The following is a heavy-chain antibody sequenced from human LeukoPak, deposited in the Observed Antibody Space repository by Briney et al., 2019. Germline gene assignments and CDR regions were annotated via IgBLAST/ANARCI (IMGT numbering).Heavy chain of an antibody. Sequence: GGSLRLSCVVSGFTFSDFAMSWVRRAPGKGLEWVSAITGSSETKYYADSVKGRFTMSRDNSKNTLYLQMNSLRDEDTAEYFCAKESLVVIESYFDNWGQGTLVTVSP. J-gene: IGHJ4*02. CDR1: GFTFSDFA. CDR3: AKESLVVIESYFDN. V-gene: IGHV3-23*01. D-gene: IGHD3-22*01. CDR2: ITGSSETK.